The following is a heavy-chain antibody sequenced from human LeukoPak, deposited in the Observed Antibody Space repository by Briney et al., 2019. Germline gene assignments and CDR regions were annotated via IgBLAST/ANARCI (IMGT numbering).Heavy chain of an antibody. J-gene: IGHJ4*02. V-gene: IGHV3-30*01. D-gene: IGHD3-3*01. CDR2: ISYDGSNK. Sequence: LRLSCAASGFTFSSYAMHWVRQAPGKGLEWVAVISYDGSNKYYADSVKGRFTISRDNSKNTLYLQMNSLRAEDTAVYYCARVLRFLEWLLPQPPDYWGQGTLVTVSS. CDR1: GFTFSSYA. CDR3: ARVLRFLEWLLPQPPDY.